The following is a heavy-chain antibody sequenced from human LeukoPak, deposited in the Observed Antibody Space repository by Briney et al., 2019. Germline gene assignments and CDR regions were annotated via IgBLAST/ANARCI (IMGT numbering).Heavy chain of an antibody. J-gene: IGHJ4*02. D-gene: IGHD5-18*01. Sequence: SETLSLTCAVCGGSFSGYYWSWIRQPPGKGLEWIGEINHSGSTNYNPSLKSRVTISVDTSKNQFSLKLSSVTAADTAVYYCARVSYTREYYFDYWGQGTLVTVSS. CDR3: ARVSYTREYYFDY. CDR2: INHSGST. V-gene: IGHV4-34*01. CDR1: GGSFSGYY.